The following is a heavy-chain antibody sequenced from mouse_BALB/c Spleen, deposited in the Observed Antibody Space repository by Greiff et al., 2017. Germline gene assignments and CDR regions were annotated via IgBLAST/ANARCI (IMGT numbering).Heavy chain of an antibody. CDR3: ARHEEMTTAVYYAMDY. D-gene: IGHD1-2*01. CDR1: GFAFSSYD. CDR2: ISSGGGST. Sequence: EVQGVESGGGLVKPGGSLKLSCAASGFAFSSYDMSWVRQTPEKRLEWVAYISSGGGSTYYPDTVKGRFTISRDNAKNTLYLQMSSLKSEDTAMYYCARHEEMTTAVYYAMDYWGQGTSVTVSS. V-gene: IGHV5-12-1*01. J-gene: IGHJ4*01.